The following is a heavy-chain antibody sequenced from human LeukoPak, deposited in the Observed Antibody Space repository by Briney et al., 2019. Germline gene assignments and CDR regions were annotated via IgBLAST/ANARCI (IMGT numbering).Heavy chain of an antibody. V-gene: IGHV7-4-1*02. CDR1: GYTFTSYA. Sequence: GASVKVSCKASGYTFTSYAMNWVRQAPGQGLEWMGWINTNTGNPTYAQGFTGRFVFSLDTSVSTAYLQISSLKAEDTAVYYCARDIDAYPPHYYGMDVWGQGTTVTVSS. CDR3: ARDIDAYPPHYYGMDV. J-gene: IGHJ6*02. D-gene: IGHD2-2*01. CDR2: INTNTGNP.